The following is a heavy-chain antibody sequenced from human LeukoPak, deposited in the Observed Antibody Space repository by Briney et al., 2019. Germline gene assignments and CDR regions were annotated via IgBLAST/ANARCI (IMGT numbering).Heavy chain of an antibody. CDR3: ARDLGTWLALDY. CDR1: GFTFSSYS. Sequence: GGSLRLSCAASGFTFSSYSMNWVRQAPGKGLEWVSYISSSSTIYYADSVKGRFTISRDNAKNSLYLQMNSLRAEDTAVYYCARDLGTWLALDYWGQGTLVTVSS. V-gene: IGHV3-48*04. J-gene: IGHJ4*02. CDR2: ISSSSTI. D-gene: IGHD1-1*01.